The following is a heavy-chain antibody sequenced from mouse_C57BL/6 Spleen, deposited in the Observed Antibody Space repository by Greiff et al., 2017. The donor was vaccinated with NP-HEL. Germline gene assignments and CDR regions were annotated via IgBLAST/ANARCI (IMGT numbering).Heavy chain of an antibody. V-gene: IGHV1-55*01. CDR1: GYTFTSYW. J-gene: IGHJ3*01. CDR3: AKTGTAWFAY. Sequence: QVLLQQPGAELVKPGASVKMSCKASGYTFTSYWITWVKQRPGQGLEWIGDIYPGSGSTNYNEKFKSKATLTVDSSSSTAYMQLSSLTSEDSAVYYCAKTGTAWFAYWGQGTLVTVSA. CDR2: IYPGSGST. D-gene: IGHD4-1*01.